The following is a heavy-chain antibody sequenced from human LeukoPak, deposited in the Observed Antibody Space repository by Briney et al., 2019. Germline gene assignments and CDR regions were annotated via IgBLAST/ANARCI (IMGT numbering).Heavy chain of an antibody. CDR1: GGTFSSYA. CDR2: IIPIFGTA. CDR3: ARNSVLRYFDWLFFFDY. V-gene: IGHV1-69*13. J-gene: IGHJ4*02. D-gene: IGHD3-9*01. Sequence: SVKVSCKASGGTFSSYAISWVRQAPGQGLEWMGGIIPIFGTANYAQKFQGRVTITADESTSTAYMEQSSLRSEDTAVYYCARNSVLRYFDWLFFFDYWGQGTLVTVSS.